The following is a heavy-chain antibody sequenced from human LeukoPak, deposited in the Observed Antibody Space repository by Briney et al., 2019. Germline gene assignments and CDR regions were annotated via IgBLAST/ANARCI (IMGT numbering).Heavy chain of an antibody. V-gene: IGHV3-30*02. J-gene: IGHJ3*02. CDR2: IRYDGSNK. CDR3: AKDFHDAFDI. Sequence: QSGGSPRLSCAASGFTFSSYGMHWVRQAPGKGLEWVAFIRYDGSNKYYADSVKGRFTISRGNSKNTLYLQMNSLRAEDTAVYYCAKDFHDAFDIWGQGTMVTVSS. CDR1: GFTFSSYG.